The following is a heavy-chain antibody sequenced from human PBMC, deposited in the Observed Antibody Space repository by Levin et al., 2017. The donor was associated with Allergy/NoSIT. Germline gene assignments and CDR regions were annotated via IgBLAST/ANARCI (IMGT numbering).Heavy chain of an antibody. D-gene: IGHD4-11*01. Sequence: RSQTLSLPCTVSGGSISSSAYYWGWIRQPPGKGLEWIGSVFYSASTYYNPSLRGRVTISVDTSKSQFSLKLTSVTAADAAVYYCARTPRAVTTVIYYYYMDVWGKGTTVTVSS. V-gene: IGHV4-39*01. CDR1: GGSISSSAYY. CDR3: ARTPRAVTTVIYYYYMDV. J-gene: IGHJ6*03. CDR2: VFYSAST.